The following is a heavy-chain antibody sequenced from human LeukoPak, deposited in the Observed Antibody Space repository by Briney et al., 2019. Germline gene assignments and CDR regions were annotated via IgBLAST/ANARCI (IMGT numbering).Heavy chain of an antibody. Sequence: ASVKVSCKASGYTFTKYGITWVRQAPGQGLEWMGWVSTYNGNTNYAQKLQGRVTMTTDTSTSTAYMELRSLISDDAAVYYCATSGYSGYDFDYWGQGTLVTVSS. CDR2: VSTYNGNT. CDR3: ATSGYSGYDFDY. D-gene: IGHD5-12*01. V-gene: IGHV1-18*01. J-gene: IGHJ4*02. CDR1: GYTFTKYG.